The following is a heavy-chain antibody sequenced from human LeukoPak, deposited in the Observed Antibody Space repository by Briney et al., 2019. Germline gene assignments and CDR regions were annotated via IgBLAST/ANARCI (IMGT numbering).Heavy chain of an antibody. V-gene: IGHV4-30-2*01. D-gene: IGHD1-7*01. CDR2: IYHSGST. Sequence: SETLSLTCAVSGGSISSGGYSWSWIRQPPGKGLEWIGYIYHSGSTYYNPSLKSRGTISVDRSKNQFSLKLSSVTAADTAAYYCARDNWNYGSSMDVWGQGTTVTVSS. CDR1: GGSISSGGYS. CDR3: ARDNWNYGSSMDV. J-gene: IGHJ6*02.